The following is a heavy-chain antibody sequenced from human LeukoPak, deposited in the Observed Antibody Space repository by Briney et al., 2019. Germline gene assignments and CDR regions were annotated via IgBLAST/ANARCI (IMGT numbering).Heavy chain of an antibody. CDR3: ARGRYLDWLPYYFDY. J-gene: IGHJ4*02. V-gene: IGHV3-74*03. D-gene: IGHD3-9*01. CDR2: IDNAGSIT. Sequence: GGSLRLSCAASGFTFSNYWIHWVRQAPGKGLVWVSRIDNAGSITTYADSVKGRFSISRDNAKNTLYLQMNSLRAEDTAVYYCARGRYLDWLPYYFDYWGQGTLVTVSS. CDR1: GFTFSNYW.